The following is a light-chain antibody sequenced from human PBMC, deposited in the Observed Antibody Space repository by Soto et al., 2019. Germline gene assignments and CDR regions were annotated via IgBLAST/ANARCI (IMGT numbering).Light chain of an antibody. CDR1: QRISTN. J-gene: IGKJ1*01. V-gene: IGKV3-15*01. CDR2: GTS. CDR3: QQYNDWPWT. Sequence: ELVMTQSPATLSVSPGERVTLSCRASQRISTNLAWIQQRPGQAPRLLIYGTSTRATGFPARFSGSGSGTEFTLTISSLQSEDFAVYYCQQYNDWPWTFGQGTKVDSK.